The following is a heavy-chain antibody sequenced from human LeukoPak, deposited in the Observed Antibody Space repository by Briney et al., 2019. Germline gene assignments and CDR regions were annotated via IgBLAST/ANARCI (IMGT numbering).Heavy chain of an antibody. CDR2: IRSKANSYAT. V-gene: IGHV3-73*01. D-gene: IGHD6-6*01. Sequence: GGSLRLSCAASGFTFSGSAMHWVRQASGKGLEWVGRIRSKANSYATAYAASAKGRFTIFRDDSKNTAYLQMNSLKTEDTAVYYCSRSMYSSSPDYWGQGTLVTVSS. J-gene: IGHJ4*02. CDR1: GFTFSGSA. CDR3: SRSMYSSSPDY.